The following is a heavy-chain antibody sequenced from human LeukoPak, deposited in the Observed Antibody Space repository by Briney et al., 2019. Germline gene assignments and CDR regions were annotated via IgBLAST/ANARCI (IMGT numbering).Heavy chain of an antibody. CDR3: ARDYDY. V-gene: IGHV3-48*01. CDR1: GFTFSSYS. Sequence: GGSLRLSCAASGFTFSSYSMNWVRQAPGKGLEWVSYISSSSSTIYYADSVKGRFTISRDNAKNSLYLQMNSLRAEDTAVYYCARDYDYWGQGTLVTVSS. CDR2: ISSSSSTI. J-gene: IGHJ4*02.